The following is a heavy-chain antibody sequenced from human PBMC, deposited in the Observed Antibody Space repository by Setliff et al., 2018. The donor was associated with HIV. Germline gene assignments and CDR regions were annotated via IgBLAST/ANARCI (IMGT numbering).Heavy chain of an antibody. CDR2: IYTSGNT. V-gene: IGHV4-4*08. Sequence: SETLSLTCTVSGDSISGYYWSWIRQPPGKGLEWIGYIYTSGNTNYNPSLKSRVTISVDTSKNQFSLKVRSVTAADTAVYYCARGESIAVAYYHHYYMDVWGKGTTVTVSS. D-gene: IGHD6-19*01. CDR1: GDSISGYY. CDR3: ARGESIAVAYYHHYYMDV. J-gene: IGHJ6*03.